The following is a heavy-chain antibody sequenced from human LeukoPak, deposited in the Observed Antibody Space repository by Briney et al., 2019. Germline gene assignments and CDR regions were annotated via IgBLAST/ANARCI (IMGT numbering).Heavy chain of an antibody. CDR3: ARGRGGYSSSPNWFDP. CDR2: IYTSGST. J-gene: IGHJ5*02. CDR1: GGSISSYY. Sequence: SETLSLTCTVSGGSISSYYWSWIRQPPGKGLEWIGYIYTSGSTNYNPSLKSRVTISVDTSKNQFSLKLSSVTAADTAVYYCARGRGGYSSSPNWFDPWGQGTLVTVSS. V-gene: IGHV4-4*09. D-gene: IGHD6-6*01.